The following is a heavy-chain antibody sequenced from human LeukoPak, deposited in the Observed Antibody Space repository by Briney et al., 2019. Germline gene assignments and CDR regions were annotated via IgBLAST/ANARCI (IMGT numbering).Heavy chain of an antibody. V-gene: IGHV3-53*01. CDR3: AREQFGAT. Sequence: GRSLRLSCAASGFTVSSNYMSWVRQAPGKGLEWVSFIYSDNTHYSDSVKGRFTISRDNSKNTLYLQMNSLRAEDTAVYYCAREQFGATWGQGTLVTVSS. CDR2: IYSDNT. D-gene: IGHD3-16*01. J-gene: IGHJ5*02. CDR1: GFTVSSNY.